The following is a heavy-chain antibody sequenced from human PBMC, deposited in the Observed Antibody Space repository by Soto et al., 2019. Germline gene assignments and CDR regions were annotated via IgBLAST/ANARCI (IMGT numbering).Heavy chain of an antibody. Sequence: GGSLRLSCAASGFTFSSYGMHWVRQAPGKGLEWVAVISYDGNNKYYADSVKGRFTISRDNSKNTLYLQMNSLRAEDTAVYYCAKYHGGSYLLAGNTGPHYFDYWGQGTLVTVSS. CDR1: GFTFSSYG. D-gene: IGHD1-26*01. CDR3: AKYHGGSYLLAGNTGPHYFDY. V-gene: IGHV3-30*18. CDR2: ISYDGNNK. J-gene: IGHJ4*02.